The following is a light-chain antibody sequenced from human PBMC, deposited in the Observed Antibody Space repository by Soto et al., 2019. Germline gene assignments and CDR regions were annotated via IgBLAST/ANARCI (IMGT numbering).Light chain of an antibody. CDR2: GAS. V-gene: IGKV3-20*01. CDR1: QSVSSSY. Sequence: EIVLTQSPGTLSLSPGERATLSCRASQSVSSSYLAWYQQKPGPAPRLLIYGASSRATGIPDRFSGSGSGTDFSLTIIRREQADFAVYYCQQYGSSPPITFGPGTKVDIK. CDR3: QQYGSSPPIT. J-gene: IGKJ3*01.